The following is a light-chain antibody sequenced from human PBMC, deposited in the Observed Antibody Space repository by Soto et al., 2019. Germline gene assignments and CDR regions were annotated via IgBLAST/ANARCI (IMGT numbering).Light chain of an antibody. CDR2: DAS. J-gene: IGKJ5*01. V-gene: IGKV3-11*01. CDR3: HQRNNWPRIT. CDR1: QSVGSY. Sequence: EVLLTQSPATLSLSPGERATLSCRASQSVGSYLAWYQQKPGQAPRLLIYDASKRAPDIPTRFIGSGSGTDFTLTISSLEPEDFAVYYCHQRNNWPRITCGQGTRLEIK.